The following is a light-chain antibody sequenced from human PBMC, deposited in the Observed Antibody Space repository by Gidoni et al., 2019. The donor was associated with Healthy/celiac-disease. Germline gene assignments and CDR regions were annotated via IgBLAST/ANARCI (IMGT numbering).Light chain of an antibody. CDR2: KAS. J-gene: IGKJ2*01. V-gene: IGKV1-5*03. CDR3: QQYNSYSKT. Sequence: DIQMTQSPSTLSASVGDRVTITCRASQSISSWLDWYQQKPGKAPKLLIYKASSLEIGVPSRFSGSGSGTEFTLTISSLQPEDFATYYCQQYNSYSKTFXQXTKLEIK. CDR1: QSISSW.